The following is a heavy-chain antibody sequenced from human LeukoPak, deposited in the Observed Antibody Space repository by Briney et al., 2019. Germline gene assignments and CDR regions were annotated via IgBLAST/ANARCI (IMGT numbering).Heavy chain of an antibody. D-gene: IGHD2-2*01. CDR2: TGSTGVST. J-gene: IGHJ4*02. CDR3: AKDPGVVPAHYFDY. V-gene: IGHV3-23*01. Sequence: GGSLRLSCAASGFTFSIYAMNWVRQAPREGLERVSATGSTGVSTFYADSVKGRFTVSRDNSKNTLSLQMNSLRAEDTAVYYCAKDPGVVPAHYFDYWGQGILVTVSS. CDR1: GFTFSIYA.